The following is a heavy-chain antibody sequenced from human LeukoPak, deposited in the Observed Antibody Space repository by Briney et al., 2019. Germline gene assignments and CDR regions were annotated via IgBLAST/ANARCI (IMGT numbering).Heavy chain of an antibody. CDR1: GYSLSSGYY. D-gene: IGHD3-3*01. J-gene: IGHJ4*02. Sequence: SETLSLTCSVSGYSLSSGYYWGWIRPSPGKGLEWIGSIIHSGISYYNPSLKSRVTISVDTSNNQFSLKLSSVTASDTAIYYCARDRQYDFWSGYYGHWGQGTLVTVSS. CDR3: ARDRQYDFWSGYYGH. CDR2: IIHSGIS. V-gene: IGHV4-38-2*02.